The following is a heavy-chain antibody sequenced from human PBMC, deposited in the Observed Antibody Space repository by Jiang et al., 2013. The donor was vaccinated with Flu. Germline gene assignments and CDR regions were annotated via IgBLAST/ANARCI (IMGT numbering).Heavy chain of an antibody. CDR3: AGVTYYYGSGSYYVRTGWFDP. V-gene: IGHV4-34*01. Sequence: LLKPSETLSLTCAVYGGSFSGYSWSWIRQPPGKGLEWIGEINHSGSTNYNPSLKSRVTISVDTSKNQFSLKLSSVTAADTAVYYCAGVTYYYGSGSYYVRTGWFDPWGQGTLVTVSS. D-gene: IGHD3-10*01. CDR1: GGSFSGYS. CDR2: INHSGST. J-gene: IGHJ5*02.